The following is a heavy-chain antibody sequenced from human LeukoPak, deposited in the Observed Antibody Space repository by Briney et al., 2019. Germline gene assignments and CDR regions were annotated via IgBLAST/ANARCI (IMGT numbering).Heavy chain of an antibody. CDR1: GYTFTSYD. CDR3: ARGRGYTSSGSYYNGVDV. CDR2: IKPNSGGT. D-gene: IGHD2-2*02. J-gene: IGHJ6*02. Sequence: ASVKVSCKASGYTFTSYDINWVRQATGQGLEWMGWIKPNSGGTNYAQKFQGRVTVTRDTSISTAYMELSSLRSDDTAVYYCARGRGYTSSGSYYNGVDVWGQGTTVIVSS. V-gene: IGHV1-2*02.